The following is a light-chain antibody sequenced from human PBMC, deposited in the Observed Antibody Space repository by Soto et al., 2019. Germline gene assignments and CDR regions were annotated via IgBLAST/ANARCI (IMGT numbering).Light chain of an antibody. CDR3: QKFNKWPWT. CDR2: GAS. J-gene: IGKJ1*01. Sequence: DIVLMQSPGTLSLSPLERGTLPCRASQSVNRRYLAWYQQKPGQAPRLLIYGASTRATGVPPRFSGSGSGTEFTLTISSLQSEDFAVYYCQKFNKWPWTFGQGTKVDIK. V-gene: IGKV3-15*01. CDR1: QSVNRRY.